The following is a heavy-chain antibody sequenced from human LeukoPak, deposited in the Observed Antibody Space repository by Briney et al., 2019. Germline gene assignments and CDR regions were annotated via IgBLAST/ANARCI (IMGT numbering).Heavy chain of an antibody. CDR1: GYTFTSYG. CDR2: ISAYNGNT. CDR3: ARDGYYDILTGYIHYYYGMGV. J-gene: IGHJ6*02. D-gene: IGHD3-9*01. Sequence: GASVKVSCKASGYTFTSYGISWVRQAPGQGLEWMGWISAYNGNTNYAQKLQGRVTMTTDTSTSTAHMELRSLRSDDTAVYYCARDGYYDILTGYIHYYYGMGVWGQGTTVTVSS. V-gene: IGHV1-18*01.